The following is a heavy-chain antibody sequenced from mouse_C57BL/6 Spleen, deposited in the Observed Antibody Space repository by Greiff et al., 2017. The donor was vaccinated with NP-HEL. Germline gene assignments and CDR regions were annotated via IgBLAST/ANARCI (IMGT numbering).Heavy chain of an antibody. Sequence: EVQLVESGGGLVKPGGSLKLSCAASGFTFSSYAMSWVRQTPEKRLEWVATISDGGSYTYYPDNVKGRFTISRDNAKNNLYLQMSHLKSEDTAMYYCARGGRYFDYWGQGTTLTVSS. CDR2: ISDGGSYT. CDR1: GFTFSSYA. V-gene: IGHV5-4*01. J-gene: IGHJ2*01. CDR3: ARGGRYFDY.